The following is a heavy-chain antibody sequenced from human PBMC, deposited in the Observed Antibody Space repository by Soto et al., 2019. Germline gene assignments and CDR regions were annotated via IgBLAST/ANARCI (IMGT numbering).Heavy chain of an antibody. CDR1: GGSISSGGYS. D-gene: IGHD3-16*01. Sequence: PSETLSLTCTVSGGSISSGGYSWSWIQQTPGKGLEWIGYIYPTGKTYYNPSPKNRATLSIDTSQNQFSLQLTSVTAADTAVYYCARAPPGPAPRWGVWGHGTTVTVSS. CDR2: IYPTGKT. J-gene: IGHJ6*02. CDR3: ARAPPGPAPRWGV. V-gene: IGHV4-30-2*01.